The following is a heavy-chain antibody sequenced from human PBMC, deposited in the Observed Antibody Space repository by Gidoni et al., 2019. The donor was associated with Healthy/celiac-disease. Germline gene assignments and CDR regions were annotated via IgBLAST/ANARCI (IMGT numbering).Heavy chain of an antibody. V-gene: IGHV3-48*01. CDR3: ARGLQLNFY. D-gene: IGHD5-18*01. J-gene: IGHJ4*02. CDR1: GFTFSSYS. Sequence: EVQLVESGGGLVQPGGSLRLSCAAPGFTFSSYSMNWVRQAPGKGLEWVSYISSSSSTIYYADSVKGRFTISRDNAKNSLYLQMNSLRAEDTAVYYCARGLQLNFYWGQGTLVTVSS. CDR2: ISSSSSTI.